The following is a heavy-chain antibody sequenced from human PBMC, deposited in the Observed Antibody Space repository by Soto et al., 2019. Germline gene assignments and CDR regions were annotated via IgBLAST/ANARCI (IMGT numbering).Heavy chain of an antibody. Sequence: ALFLTSAVCVGAISSGGYYGRWILQHPGKGLEWIGYIYYIGSTYYNPSLKSRVTISVDTSKNQFSLMLSSVTAADTAVHYCARDRRGYSGEGMDVWGQGTTGT. CDR3: ARDRRGYSGEGMDV. V-gene: IGHV4-31*11. D-gene: IGHD5-12*01. CDR2: IYYIGST. J-gene: IGHJ6*02. CDR1: VGAISSGGYY.